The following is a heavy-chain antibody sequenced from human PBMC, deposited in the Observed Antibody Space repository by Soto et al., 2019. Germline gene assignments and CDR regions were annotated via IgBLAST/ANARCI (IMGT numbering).Heavy chain of an antibody. V-gene: IGHV3-23*01. J-gene: IGHJ6*03. D-gene: IGHD2-15*01. CDR2: ISASGNFT. CDR3: CFMVPEAHYYYYMDV. Sequence: SLRLSCAASGFTFSNYAMSWVRQAAGKGLEWVTAISASGNFTYYADSVKGRFTISRDNSKNTVYLQMNSLRAEDTAVYYCCFMVPEAHYYYYMDVWGKGTTVTVSS. CDR1: GFTFSNYA.